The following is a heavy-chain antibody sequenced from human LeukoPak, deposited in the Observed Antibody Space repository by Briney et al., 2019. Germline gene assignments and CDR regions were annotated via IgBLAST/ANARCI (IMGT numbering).Heavy chain of an antibody. V-gene: IGHV4-4*09. CDR1: GGSISSYY. CDR3: ARGGVYCTNGECYYAIFDY. CDR2: IYTSGST. J-gene: IGHJ4*02. Sequence: SETLSLTCTVSGGSISSYYWSWIRQPPGKGLEWIGYIYTSGSTNYNPSLKSRVTISVDTSKNQFSLKLSSVTAADTAVYHCARGGVYCTNGECYYAIFDYWGQGTLVTVSS. D-gene: IGHD2-8*01.